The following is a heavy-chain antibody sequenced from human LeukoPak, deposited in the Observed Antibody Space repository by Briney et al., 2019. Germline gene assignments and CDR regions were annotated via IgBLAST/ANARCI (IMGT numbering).Heavy chain of an antibody. CDR2: IKSKTDGGTT. Sequence: GGSLRLSCAASGFTFSNAWISWVRQAPGKGLEWVGRIKSKTDGGTTDYAAPVKGRFTISRDDSKNTLYLQMNSLKTEDTAVYYCTTDLYYYDSSGYYYNLGYWGQGTLVTVSS. CDR3: TTDLYYYDSSGYYYNLGY. CDR1: GFTFSNAW. J-gene: IGHJ4*02. V-gene: IGHV3-15*01. D-gene: IGHD3-22*01.